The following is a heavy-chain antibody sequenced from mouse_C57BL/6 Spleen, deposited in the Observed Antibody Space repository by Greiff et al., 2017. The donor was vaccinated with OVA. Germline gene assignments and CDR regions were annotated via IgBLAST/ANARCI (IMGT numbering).Heavy chain of an antibody. J-gene: IGHJ2*01. V-gene: IGHV1-52*01. Sequence: QVQLQQPGAELVRPGSSVKLSCKASGYTFTSYWMHWVKQRPIQGLEWIGNIDPSDSETHYNQKFKDKATLTVDKSSSTAYMQLSSLTSEDSAVYYCAREGTGTGDFDYWGQGTTLTVSS. CDR1: GYTFTSYW. D-gene: IGHD4-1*01. CDR2: IDPSDSET. CDR3: AREGTGTGDFDY.